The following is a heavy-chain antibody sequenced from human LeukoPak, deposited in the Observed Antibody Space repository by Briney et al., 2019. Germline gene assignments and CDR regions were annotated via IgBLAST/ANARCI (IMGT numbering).Heavy chain of an antibody. Sequence: PSETLSLTCAVYGGSFSGYYWSWIRQPPGKGLEWIGEINHSGSTNYNPSLKSRVTISVDTSKNQFSLKLSSVTAADTAVYYCARGPMMVGAFDIWGQGTMVTVSS. CDR2: INHSGST. CDR3: ARGPMMVGAFDI. D-gene: IGHD3-22*01. CDR1: GGSFSGYY. V-gene: IGHV4-34*01. J-gene: IGHJ3*02.